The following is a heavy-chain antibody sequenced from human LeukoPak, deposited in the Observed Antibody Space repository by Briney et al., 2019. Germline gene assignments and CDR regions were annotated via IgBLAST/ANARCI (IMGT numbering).Heavy chain of an antibody. Sequence: PSETLSLTCTVSGGSISSYYWSWIRQPPGKGLEWIGYIYYSGSTNYNPSLKSRVTISVDTSKNQFSLKLSSVTAADTAVYYCARGTHSRYYYYYYGMDVWGQGTTVTVSS. CDR1: GGSISSYY. J-gene: IGHJ6*02. V-gene: IGHV4-59*12. CDR3: ARGTHSRYYYYYYGMDV. D-gene: IGHD3-16*02. CDR2: IYYSGST.